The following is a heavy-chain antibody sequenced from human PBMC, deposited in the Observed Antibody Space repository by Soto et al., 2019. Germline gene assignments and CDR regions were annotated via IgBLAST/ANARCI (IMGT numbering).Heavy chain of an antibody. V-gene: IGHV3-30*18. CDR1: GFTFSSYG. CDR2: ISYDGGNK. J-gene: IGHJ6*02. D-gene: IGHD2-2*01. CDR3: VKSLGFCSSSSCSRDYYYYYGMDV. Sequence: GGSLRLSCAASGFTFSSYGMHWVRQAPGKGLEWVTLISYDGGNKYYADSVKGRFSISRDNSRNTLYLQMNSLRPEDAAVYYCVKSLGFCSSSSCSRDYYYYYGMDVWGQGTTVTVSS.